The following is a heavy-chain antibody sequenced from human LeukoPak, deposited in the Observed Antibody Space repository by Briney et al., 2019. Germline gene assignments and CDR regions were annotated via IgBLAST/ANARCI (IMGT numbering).Heavy chain of an antibody. Sequence: GGSLRLSCAASGSTFSSYGIHWVRQAPGKGLEWVAVIWYDGSNKYYADSVKGRFTISRDNSKNTLYLQMNSLRAEDTAVYYCAKGEQWLLDYWGQGTLVTVSS. J-gene: IGHJ4*02. V-gene: IGHV3-33*06. CDR3: AKGEQWLLDY. D-gene: IGHD6-19*01. CDR2: IWYDGSNK. CDR1: GSTFSSYG.